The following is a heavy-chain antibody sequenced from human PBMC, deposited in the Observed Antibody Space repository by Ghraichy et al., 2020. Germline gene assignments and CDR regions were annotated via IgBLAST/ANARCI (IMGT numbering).Heavy chain of an antibody. CDR3: ARDRELRYFARADAFDI. V-gene: IGHV3-30-3*01. Sequence: GGSLRLSCAASGFTFSSYAMHWVRQAPGKGLEWVAVISYDGSNKYYADSVKGRFTISRDNSKNTLYLQMNSLRAEDTAVYYCARDRELRYFARADAFDIWGHGTMVTVSS. D-gene: IGHD3-9*01. J-gene: IGHJ3*02. CDR2: ISYDGSNK. CDR1: GFTFSSYA.